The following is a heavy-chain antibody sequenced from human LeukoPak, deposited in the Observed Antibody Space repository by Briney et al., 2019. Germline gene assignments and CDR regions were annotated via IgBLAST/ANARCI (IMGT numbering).Heavy chain of an antibody. V-gene: IGHV3-7*03. J-gene: IGHJ4*02. CDR2: IHQDGNEK. CDR1: GFTFSTYW. Sequence: GSLRLSCAASGFTFSTYWMSWVRQAPGKGLEWVANIHQDGNEKYHVDSVKGRCTISRDNSKDTLYLQMNSLRAEDTAVYYCAKDASPYYWGQGTLVTVSS. CDR3: AKDASPYY.